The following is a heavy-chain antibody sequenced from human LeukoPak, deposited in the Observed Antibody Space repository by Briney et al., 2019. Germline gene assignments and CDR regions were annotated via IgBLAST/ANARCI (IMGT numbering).Heavy chain of an antibody. CDR3: AALYNWNYGVANFDY. D-gene: IGHD1-7*01. CDR1: GGTFSSYA. V-gene: IGHV1-69*05. Sequence: SVKVSCKASGGTFSSYAISWVRHAPGQGLEWMGGIIPIFGTANYAQKFQGRVTITTDESTSTAYMGLSSLRSEDTAVYYCAALYNWNYGVANFDYWGQGTLVTVSS. CDR2: IIPIFGTA. J-gene: IGHJ4*02.